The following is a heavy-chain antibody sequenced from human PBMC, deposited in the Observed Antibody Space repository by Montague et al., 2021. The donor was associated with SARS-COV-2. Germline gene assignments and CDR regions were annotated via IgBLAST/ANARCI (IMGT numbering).Heavy chain of an antibody. J-gene: IGHJ3*02. D-gene: IGHD1-26*01. V-gene: IGHV4-59*01. Sequence: SETLSLTCTVSGGSISTYYWSWIRQSPGKGLEWIGYIYYSGNPNYNPSLTSRLSMSVDTSKNQFSLELSSVTAADTAVFFCARGEGRSPDTFDIGGQGITVTVSS. CDR2: IYYSGNP. CDR1: GGSISTYY. CDR3: ARGEGRSPDTFDI.